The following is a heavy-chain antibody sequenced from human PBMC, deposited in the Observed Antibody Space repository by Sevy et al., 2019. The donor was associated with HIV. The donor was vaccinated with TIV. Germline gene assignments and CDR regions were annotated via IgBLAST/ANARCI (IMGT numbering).Heavy chain of an antibody. Sequence: GGSLRLSCAASGFTFSSYGMHWVRQAPGKGLEWVAVISYDGSNKYYADSVKGRFTIYRDNSKNTLYLQTNSLRAEDTAVYYCAKVGQYYDFWSGYYYYYGMDVWGQGTTVTVSS. J-gene: IGHJ6*02. V-gene: IGHV3-30*18. CDR3: AKVGQYYDFWSGYYYYYGMDV. CDR1: GFTFSSYG. D-gene: IGHD3-3*01. CDR2: ISYDGSNK.